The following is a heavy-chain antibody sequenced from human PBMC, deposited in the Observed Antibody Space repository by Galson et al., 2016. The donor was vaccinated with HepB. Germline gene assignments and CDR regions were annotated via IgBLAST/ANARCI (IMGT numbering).Heavy chain of an antibody. D-gene: IGHD6-13*01. CDR2: IYYSGDT. CDR1: GGFISSGAYS. V-gene: IGHV4-30-2*01. Sequence: TLSLTCTVSGGFISSGAYSWTWIRQPPGKGLEWIGYIYYSGDTYYNPSLKSRVALSVDTSKNQFSLKLNSLTAADTAVYYCASLSPAIAAAIWGQGILVTVSS. CDR3: ASLSPAIAAAI. J-gene: IGHJ4*02.